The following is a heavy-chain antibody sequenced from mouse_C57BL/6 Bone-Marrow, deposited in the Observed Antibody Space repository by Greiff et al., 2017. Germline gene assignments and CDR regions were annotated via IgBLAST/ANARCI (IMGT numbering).Heavy chain of an antibody. Sequence: EVQLVESGPGLVKPSQSLSLTCSVTGYSITSGYYWNWIRQFPGNKLEWMGYISYDGSNNYNPSLKNRISITRDTSKNQFFLKLNSVTTEDTATYYCASYGNYEVPFWYFDVWGTGTTVTVSS. D-gene: IGHD2-1*01. V-gene: IGHV3-6*01. CDR1: GYSITSGYY. CDR3: ASYGNYEVPFWYFDV. J-gene: IGHJ1*03. CDR2: ISYDGSN.